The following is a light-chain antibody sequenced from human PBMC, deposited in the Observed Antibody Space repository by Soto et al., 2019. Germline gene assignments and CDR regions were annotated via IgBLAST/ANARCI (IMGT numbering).Light chain of an antibody. V-gene: IGLV2-14*01. CDR3: SSYTSSSTFYV. CDR1: SSDVGGYNY. CDR2: EVS. J-gene: IGLJ1*01. Sequence: QSALTQPASVSGSPGQSITISCTGTSSDVGGYNYVSWYQQHPGKATKLMIYEVSNRPSEVSDRFSGSKSGSTASLTISGLQAEDEADYYCSSYTSSSTFYVFGPGTKVTVL.